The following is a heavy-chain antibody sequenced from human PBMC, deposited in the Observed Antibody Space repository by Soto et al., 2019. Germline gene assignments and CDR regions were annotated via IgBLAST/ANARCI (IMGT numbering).Heavy chain of an antibody. D-gene: IGHD2-8*01. V-gene: IGHV5-51*01. J-gene: IGHJ6*02. CDR3: ATANGSFSYPGTPTKYYYGKDV. Sequence: GESLKISCKGSGYSFTSYWIGWGRQMPGKGLEWMGIIYPGDSDTRYSPSFQGQVTISADKSISTAYLQWSSLKASDTAMYYCATANGSFSYPGTPTKYYYGKDVGGQGTTHTVSS. CDR1: GYSFTSYW. CDR2: IYPGDSDT.